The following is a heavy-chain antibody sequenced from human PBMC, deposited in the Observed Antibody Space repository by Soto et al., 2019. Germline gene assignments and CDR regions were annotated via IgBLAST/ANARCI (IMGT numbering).Heavy chain of an antibody. CDR2: INTGNGKT. V-gene: IGHV1-3*04. CDR1: GYTFSSYA. Sequence: ASVKVSCKASGYTFSSYAIHWVRQAPGQRPEWMGWINTGNGKTKYSEKFQGRATITTDTSASTAYMELSSLGSEDTAVYYCERAVHNFCAVICHRFYCWGQGTHVTLSS. CDR3: ERAVHNFCAVICHRFYC. J-gene: IGHJ4*02. D-gene: IGHD3-3*01.